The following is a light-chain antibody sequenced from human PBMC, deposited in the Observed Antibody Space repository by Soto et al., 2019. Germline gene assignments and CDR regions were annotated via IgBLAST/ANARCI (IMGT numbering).Light chain of an antibody. CDR2: RDS. CDR1: NIGSKN. CDR3: QVWDSSTV. Sequence: SYELTQPLSVSVALGQTARITCGGNNIGSKNVHWYQQKPGQAPVLVIYRDSNRPSGFPERFSGSNSGNTATLTINRAQVGDEADYYCQVWDSSTVFGGGTKLTVL. V-gene: IGLV3-9*01. J-gene: IGLJ2*01.